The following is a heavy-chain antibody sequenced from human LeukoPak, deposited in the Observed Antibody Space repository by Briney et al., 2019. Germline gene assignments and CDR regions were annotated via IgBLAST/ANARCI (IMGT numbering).Heavy chain of an antibody. CDR1: GFTFSSYE. CDR2: ISSSGSTI. D-gene: IGHD3-10*01. J-gene: IGHJ4*02. V-gene: IGHV3-48*03. Sequence: GGSLRLSCAASGFTFSSYEMNWVSQAPGKGLEWVSYISSSGSTIYYADSVKGRFTISRDNAKNSLYLQMNSLRAEDTAVYYCARDSAGSGSYVGYFEYWGQGTLVTVSS. CDR3: ARDSAGSGSYVGYFEY.